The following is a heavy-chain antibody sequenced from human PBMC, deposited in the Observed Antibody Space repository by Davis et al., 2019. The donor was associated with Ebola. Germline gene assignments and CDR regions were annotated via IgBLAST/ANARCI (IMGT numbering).Heavy chain of an antibody. V-gene: IGHV1-46*01. CDR2: INPSGGST. CDR1: GYTFTSYY. D-gene: IGHD3-10*01. J-gene: IGHJ5*02. CDR3: ARDRLLTMVRGTAIFADWFDP. Sequence: ASVKVSCKASGYTFTSYYMHWVRQAPGQGLEWMGIINPSGGSTSYAQKFQGRVTMTRDTSTSTAYMELSRLTSDDTAVYYCARDRLLTMVRGTAIFADWFDPWGQGTLVTVSS.